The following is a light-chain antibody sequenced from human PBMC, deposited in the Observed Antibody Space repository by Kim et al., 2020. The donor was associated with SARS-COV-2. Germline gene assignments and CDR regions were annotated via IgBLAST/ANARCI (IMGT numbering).Light chain of an antibody. Sequence: DIQMTQSPSSLSASVGDRVTITCRASRSIGNHLNWYQQRPGKAPNLLIYAAPNLQTGVSSRFSGSESGTDFTLSIRNLQPEDSATYYCQQSDITPYTFGQGTKMEI. CDR3: QQSDITPYT. V-gene: IGKV1-39*01. J-gene: IGKJ2*01. CDR1: RSIGNH. CDR2: AAP.